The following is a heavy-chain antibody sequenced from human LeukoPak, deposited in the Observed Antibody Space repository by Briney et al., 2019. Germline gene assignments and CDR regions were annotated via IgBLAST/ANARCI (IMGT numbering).Heavy chain of an antibody. J-gene: IGHJ4*02. CDR2: INHSGST. V-gene: IGHV4-34*01. CDR3: ARVGGIAAAGTFDY. D-gene: IGHD6-13*01. Sequence: KPSETLSLTCAVYGGSFSGYYWSWIRQPPGKGLEWIGEINHSGSTNYNPSLKSRVTISVDTSKNQFSLKLSSVTAADTAVYYCARVGGIAAAGTFDYWGQGTLVTVSS. CDR1: GGSFSGYY.